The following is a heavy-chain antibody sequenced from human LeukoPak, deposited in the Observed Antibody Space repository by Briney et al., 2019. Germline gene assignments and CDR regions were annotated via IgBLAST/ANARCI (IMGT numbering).Heavy chain of an antibody. CDR2: ISGSGGST. J-gene: IGHJ4*02. D-gene: IGHD2-21*02. V-gene: IGHV3-23*01. Sequence: GGSLRLSCAASGFTFSSYAMSWVRQAPGKGLEWVSSISGSGGSTYYADSVKGRFTISRDNSKNTLYLQMNSLRAEDTAVYYCAKTYCGGDCYSYWGQGTLVTVSS. CDR1: GFTFSSYA. CDR3: AKTYCGGDCYSY.